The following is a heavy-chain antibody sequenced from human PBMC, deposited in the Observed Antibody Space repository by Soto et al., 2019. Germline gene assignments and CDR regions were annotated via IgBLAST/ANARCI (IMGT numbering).Heavy chain of an antibody. Sequence: QVQLQESGPGLVRPSGTLSLTCAVSGASISSTSNWWTWVRQPPGKGLEWIGEIYHSGTTNYNPPLKSRVTMSVDKSKNQFSLELTSVTAADPAVYYCAKMVGATLVDFWGQGTLVTVSS. J-gene: IGHJ4*02. CDR2: IYHSGTT. CDR3: AKMVGATLVDF. D-gene: IGHD1-26*01. V-gene: IGHV4-4*02. CDR1: GASISSTSNW.